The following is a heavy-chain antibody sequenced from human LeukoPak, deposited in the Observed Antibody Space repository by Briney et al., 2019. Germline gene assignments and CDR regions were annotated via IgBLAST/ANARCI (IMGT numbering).Heavy chain of an antibody. V-gene: IGHV4-61*02. D-gene: IGHD5-24*01. CDR2: IYTSGST. CDR3: ARAKRWLPFDY. J-gene: IGHJ4*02. Sequence: SETLSLTCTVSGGSLRSGSYYWSWIRQPAGKGLEWIGRIYTSGSTNYNPSLKSRVTISVDTSKNQFSLKLSSVTAADTAVYYCARAKRWLPFDYWGQGTLVTVSS. CDR1: GGSLRSGSYY.